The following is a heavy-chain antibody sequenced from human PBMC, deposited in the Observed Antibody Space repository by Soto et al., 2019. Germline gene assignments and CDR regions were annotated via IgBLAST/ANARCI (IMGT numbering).Heavy chain of an antibody. V-gene: IGHV4-4*02. J-gene: IGHJ6*02. CDR2: IYHSGST. Sequence: SDPLSLDCAVSGGSISSTNWSTSASQRPLKGLEWIGEIYHSGSTNYNPSLKSRVTISVDKSKNQFSLKLSSVTAADTAVYYCARFAAAAGSYYYYGMDVWGQGPTVTVSS. CDR1: GGSISSTNW. CDR3: ARFAAAAGSYYYYGMDV. D-gene: IGHD6-13*01.